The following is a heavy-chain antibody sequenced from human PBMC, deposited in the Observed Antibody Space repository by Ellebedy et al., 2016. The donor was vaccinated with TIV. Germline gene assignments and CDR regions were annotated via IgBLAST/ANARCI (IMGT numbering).Heavy chain of an antibody. CDR2: ISAYNGNT. Sequence: ASVKVSCXASGYTFTSYGISWVRQAPGQGLEWMGWISAYNGNTNYAQKLQGRVTMTTDTSTSTAYMELRSLRSDDTAVYYCARDHNTVTTAHTDYWGQGTLVTVSS. CDR1: GYTFTSYG. D-gene: IGHD4-17*01. V-gene: IGHV1-18*01. J-gene: IGHJ4*02. CDR3: ARDHNTVTTAHTDY.